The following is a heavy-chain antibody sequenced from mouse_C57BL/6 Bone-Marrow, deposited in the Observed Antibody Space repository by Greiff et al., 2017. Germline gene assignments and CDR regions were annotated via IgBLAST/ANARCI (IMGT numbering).Heavy chain of an antibody. CDR2: IDPSDSYT. Sequence: QVQLKQPGAELVMPGASVKLSCKASGYTFTSYWMHWVKQRPGQGLEWIGEIDPSDSYTNYNQKFKGKSTLTVDKSSSTAYMQLSSLTSEDSAVYYCAREGSLTTVVARSFDYWGQGTTLTVSS. J-gene: IGHJ2*01. V-gene: IGHV1-69*01. CDR3: AREGSLTTVVARSFDY. CDR1: GYTFTSYW. D-gene: IGHD1-1*01.